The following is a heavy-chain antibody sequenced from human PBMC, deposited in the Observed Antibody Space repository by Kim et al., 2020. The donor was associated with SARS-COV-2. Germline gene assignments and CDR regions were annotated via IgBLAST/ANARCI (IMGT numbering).Heavy chain of an antibody. J-gene: IGHJ6*01. V-gene: IGHV4-34*01. CDR3: ARGREGSSWSWDDYYYYG. D-gene: IGHD6-13*01. CDR2: INHSGST. Sequence: SETLSLTCAVYGGSFSGYYWSWIRQPPGKGLEWIGEINHSGSTNYNPSLKNRVTISVDTSKNQFSLKLSSVTAADTAVYYCARGREGSSWSWDDYYYYG. CDR1: GGSFSGYY.